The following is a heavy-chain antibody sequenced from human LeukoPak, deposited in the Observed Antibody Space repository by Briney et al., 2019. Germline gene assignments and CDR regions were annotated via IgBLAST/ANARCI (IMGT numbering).Heavy chain of an antibody. Sequence: PSETLSLTCTVSGGAISSYYWSWIRQPAGKGLEWIGRIYTSGGTNYNYNPSLQSRVTMSVDTSKNQFSLKLSSVTAADTAVYYCARVDPDSSSTLEVFDYWGQGTLVTVSS. CDR2: IYTSGGT. V-gene: IGHV4-4*07. D-gene: IGHD6-6*01. CDR1: GGAISSYY. J-gene: IGHJ4*02. CDR3: ARVDPDSSSTLEVFDY.